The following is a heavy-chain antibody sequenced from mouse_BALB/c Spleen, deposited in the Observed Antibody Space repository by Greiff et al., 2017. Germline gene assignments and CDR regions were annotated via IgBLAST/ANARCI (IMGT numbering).Heavy chain of an antibody. CDR3: NARGCSSHDSWYFDV. J-gene: IGHJ1*01. D-gene: IGHD1-1*01. V-gene: IGHV14-4*02. CDR1: GFNIKDYY. CDR2: IDPENGDT. Sequence: EVKLQESGAELVRPGASVKLSCTASGFNIKDYYMHWVKQRPEQGLEWIGCIDPENGDTEYAPKFQGKTTMSADTSSNTAYLQLSSLTSEDTAFYDCNARGCSSHDSWYFDVWGAGTTVTVSS.